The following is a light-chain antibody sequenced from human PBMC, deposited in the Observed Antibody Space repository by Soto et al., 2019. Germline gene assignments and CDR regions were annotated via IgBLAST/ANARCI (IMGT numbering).Light chain of an antibody. CDR3: SSYTTSNTRQIV. Sequence: QSVLPRPASVSGSPGESITISCTGTSSDVGGYNYVSWYQHHPGKAPKLIIYDVSNRPSGVSIRFSGSKSDNTAPLTISGLQPEDEADYHCSSYTTSNTRQIVFGTGTKVTVL. J-gene: IGLJ1*01. V-gene: IGLV2-14*03. CDR1: SSDVGGYNY. CDR2: DVS.